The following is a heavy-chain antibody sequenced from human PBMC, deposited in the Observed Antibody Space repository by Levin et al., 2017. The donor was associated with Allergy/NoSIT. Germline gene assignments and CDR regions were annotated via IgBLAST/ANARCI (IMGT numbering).Heavy chain of an antibody. Sequence: KPGGSLRLSCAASGLSFSHPWMNWLRQIPGKGLEWLGRIKPMRVGGMTYYAAPVKGRFILSRDDSRNMLFLQLNSLKTEDTAVYYCSWEEAEGSFHHWGQGTLVTVSS. V-gene: IGHV3-15*01. CDR2: IKPMRVGGMT. D-gene: IGHD1-26*01. CDR3: SWEEAEGSFHH. CDR1: GLSFSHPW. J-gene: IGHJ4*02.